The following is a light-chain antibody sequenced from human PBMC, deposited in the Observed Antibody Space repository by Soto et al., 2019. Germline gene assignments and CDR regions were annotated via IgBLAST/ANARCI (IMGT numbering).Light chain of an antibody. CDR2: GAS. J-gene: IGKJ1*01. Sequence: EIVMTQSPATLSVSPGERATLSCRASPSVSSNLAWYQQKPGQAPRLLIYGASTRATGIPARFSGSGSGTEFTITSSSLPSDDFAVYDCQQYNNWPPWTFGQGTKVEIK. CDR1: PSVSSN. CDR3: QQYNNWPPWT. V-gene: IGKV3-15*01.